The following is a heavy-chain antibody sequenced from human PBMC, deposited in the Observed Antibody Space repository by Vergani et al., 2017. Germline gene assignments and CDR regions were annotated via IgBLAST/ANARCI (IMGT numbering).Heavy chain of an antibody. V-gene: IGHV4-59*01. CDR3: ARDALGYSYGSYYYYGMDV. Sequence: QVQLQESGPGLVKPSETLSLTCTVSGGSISSYYWSWIRQPPGKGLEWIGYIYYSGSTNYNPSLKSRVTISGDTSKNQFSLKLSSVTAADTAVYYCARDALGYSYGSYYYYGMDVWGQGTTVTVSS. CDR2: IYYSGST. D-gene: IGHD5-18*01. CDR1: GGSISSYY. J-gene: IGHJ6*02.